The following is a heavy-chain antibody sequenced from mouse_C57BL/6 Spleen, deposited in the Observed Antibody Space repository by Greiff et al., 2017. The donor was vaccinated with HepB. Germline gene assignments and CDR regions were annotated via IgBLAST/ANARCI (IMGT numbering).Heavy chain of an antibody. Sequence: EVQLQQSGPELVKPGASVKMSCKASGYTFTDYNMHWVKQSHGKSLEWIGYINPNNGGTSYNQKFKGKATLTVNKSSSTAYMELRSLTSEDAAVYYCAREGDLLRAFAYWGQGTLVTVSA. V-gene: IGHV1-22*01. CDR2: INPNNGGT. CDR1: GYTFTDYN. J-gene: IGHJ3*01. CDR3: AREGDLLRAFAY. D-gene: IGHD1-1*01.